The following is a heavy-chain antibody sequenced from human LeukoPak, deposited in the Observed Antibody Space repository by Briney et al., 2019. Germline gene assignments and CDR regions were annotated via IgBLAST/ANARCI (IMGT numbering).Heavy chain of an antibody. CDR2: INPSGGST. V-gene: IGHV1-46*01. Sequence: ASVKVSCKASGYTFTSYYMHGVRQAPGQGLEWMGIINPSGGSTSYAQKFQGRVTMTRDTSTSTVYMELSNLRSEDTAVYYCALFCSVRSSTSCPDYWGQGTLVTVSS. CDR1: GYTFTSYY. D-gene: IGHD2-2*01. J-gene: IGHJ4*02. CDR3: ALFCSVRSSTSCPDY.